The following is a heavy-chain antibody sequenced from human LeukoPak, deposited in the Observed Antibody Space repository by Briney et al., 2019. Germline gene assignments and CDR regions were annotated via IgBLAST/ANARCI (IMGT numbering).Heavy chain of an antibody. V-gene: IGHV1-18*01. CDR2: ISAYNGNT. J-gene: IGHJ6*03. CDR3: ARDVTVTIPYYYYYMDV. CDR1: GYTFTSYG. Sequence: ASVKVSCKASGYTFTSYGISWVRQAPGQGLEWMGWISAYNGNTNYAQKLQGRVTMTTDTSTSTAYMELRSLRSDDTAVYYCARDVTVTIPYYYYYMDVWGKGTTVTVSS. D-gene: IGHD4-17*01.